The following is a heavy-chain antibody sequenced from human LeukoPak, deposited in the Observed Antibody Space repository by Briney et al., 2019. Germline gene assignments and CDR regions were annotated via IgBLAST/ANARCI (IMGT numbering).Heavy chain of an antibody. V-gene: IGHV4-39*07. CDR1: GASISSGNYY. J-gene: IGHJ4*02. CDR2: IYYSGDT. CDR3: ARTPRFGEYRIDY. D-gene: IGHD3-10*01. Sequence: PPETLSLTCTVSGASISSGNYYWGWIRQPPGKGLEWLGSIYYSGDTYNNPPLKSRVTISVDTAKSQFSLRLTSMTAADTAVYYCARTPRFGEYRIDYWGQGTLVTVSS.